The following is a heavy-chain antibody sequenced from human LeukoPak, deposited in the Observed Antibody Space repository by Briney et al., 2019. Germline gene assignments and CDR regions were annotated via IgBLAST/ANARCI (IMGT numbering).Heavy chain of an antibody. J-gene: IGHJ3*02. D-gene: IGHD6-13*01. Sequence: GGLRLSCAASGFTFSNYNMNWVRQAPGKAMEWVSSITSSGTYIFYADSVKGRFTISRDNAKNSLYLQMDSLGPEDTAVYYCAREWQLDAFDIWGQGTTVTVSS. CDR2: ITSSGTYI. V-gene: IGHV3-21*01. CDR1: GFTFSNYN. CDR3: AREWQLDAFDI.